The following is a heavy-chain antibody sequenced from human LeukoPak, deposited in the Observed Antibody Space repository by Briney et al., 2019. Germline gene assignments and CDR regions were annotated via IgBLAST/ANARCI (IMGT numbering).Heavy chain of an antibody. D-gene: IGHD2-15*01. CDR2: IYSGGST. J-gene: IGHJ4*02. CDR3: ARSGYCSGGSCYHY. CDR1: GFTVSSNY. Sequence: PGGSLRLSCAASGFTVSSNYMSWVRQAPGKGLEWVSVIYSGGSTYYADSVKGRFTISRDNSKNTLYLQMNSLRAEDTAVYYCARSGYCSGGSCYHYWGQGTLVTVSS. V-gene: IGHV3-53*01.